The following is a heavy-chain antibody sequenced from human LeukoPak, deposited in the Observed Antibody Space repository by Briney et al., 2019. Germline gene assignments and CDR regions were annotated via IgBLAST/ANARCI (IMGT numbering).Heavy chain of an antibody. CDR3: ARAGLYSGSYFDY. J-gene: IGHJ4*02. Sequence: PGGSLRLSXAASGFTFSSYSMNWVRQAPGKGLEWVSSISSSSSYIYYADSVKGRFTISRDNAKNSLYLQMNSLRAEDTAVYYCARAGLYSGSYFDYWGQGTLVTVSS. CDR2: ISSSSSYI. D-gene: IGHD1-26*01. V-gene: IGHV3-21*04. CDR1: GFTFSSYS.